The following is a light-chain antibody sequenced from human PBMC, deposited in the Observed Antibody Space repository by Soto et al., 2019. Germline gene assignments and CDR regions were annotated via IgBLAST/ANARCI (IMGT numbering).Light chain of an antibody. CDR1: QSISSW. J-gene: IGKJ1*01. V-gene: IGKV1-5*03. Sequence: DIQMTQSPSTLSASVGDRVTITCRASQSISSWLAWYQQKPGKAPKLLIYKASSLERAVPSRFSGSGSGTKFTLTISSLQPDDFATYYCQQYNSSPTFGQGTKVEIK. CDR3: QQYNSSPT. CDR2: KAS.